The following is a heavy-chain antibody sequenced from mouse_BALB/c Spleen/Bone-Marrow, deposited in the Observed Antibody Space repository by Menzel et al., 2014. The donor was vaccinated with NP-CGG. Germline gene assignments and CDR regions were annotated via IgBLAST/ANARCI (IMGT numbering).Heavy chain of an antibody. J-gene: IGHJ1*01. CDR2: INPSNGGT. Sequence: VHLVESGAELVKPGASVKLSCKASGYTFTSYYMYWVKQRPGQGLEWIGGINPSNGGTNFNEKFKSKATLTVDKSSSTAYMQLRSLTSEDSAVYYCTRDHYYYGSSYWYFDVWGAGTTVTVSS. V-gene: IGHV1S81*02. D-gene: IGHD1-1*01. CDR3: TRDHYYYGSSYWYFDV. CDR1: GYTFTSYY.